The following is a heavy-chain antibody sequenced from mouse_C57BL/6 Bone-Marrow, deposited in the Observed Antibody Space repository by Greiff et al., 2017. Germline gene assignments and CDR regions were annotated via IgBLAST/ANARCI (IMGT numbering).Heavy chain of an antibody. D-gene: IGHD4-1*01. CDR1: GYTFTSYW. Sequence: QVQLQQPGAELVMPGASVKLSCKASGYTFTSYWMHWVKQRPGQGLEWIGEIDPSDSYTNYNQKFKGKSTLTVDKSSSTAYMQLSSLTSEDSAVYDCARANWDPYYALDYWFQGTSVTVS. J-gene: IGHJ4*01. CDR3: ARANWDPYYALDY. CDR2: IDPSDSYT. V-gene: IGHV1-69*01.